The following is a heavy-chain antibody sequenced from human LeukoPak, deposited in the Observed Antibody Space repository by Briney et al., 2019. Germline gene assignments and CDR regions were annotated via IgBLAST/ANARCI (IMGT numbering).Heavy chain of an antibody. CDR3: ARMSLRSGSRDY. D-gene: IGHD1-26*01. CDR1: GYSFTSYY. Sequence: GESPKISCKGSGYSFTSYYLAWVRQMPGKGLEWMGLIYPADSDIRYSPSFQGQVTISVDKSVSTAYLQWSSLKASDTAMYYCARMSLRSGSRDYWGQGTLVTVSS. CDR2: IYPADSDI. J-gene: IGHJ4*02. V-gene: IGHV5-51*01.